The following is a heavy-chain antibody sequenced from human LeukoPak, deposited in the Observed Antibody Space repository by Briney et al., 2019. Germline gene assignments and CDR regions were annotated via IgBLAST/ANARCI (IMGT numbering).Heavy chain of an antibody. J-gene: IGHJ5*02. Sequence: GGSLRLSCASSGFTFSNYEVNWVRQAPGKGLEWISYISSSGRTIYYANSVKGRFTISSDNGKNSVFLQMNRLTTEDTAIYYCARGSRGWFDPWGLGTLVTVSS. D-gene: IGHD5-12*01. CDR2: ISSSGRTI. V-gene: IGHV3-48*03. CDR3: ARGSRGWFDP. CDR1: GFTFSNYE.